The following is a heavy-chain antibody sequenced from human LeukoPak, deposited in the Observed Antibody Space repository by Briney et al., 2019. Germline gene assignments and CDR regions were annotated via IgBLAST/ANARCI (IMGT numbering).Heavy chain of an antibody. CDR3: ARDYDSSGYYDY. CDR2: IYYSGST. V-gene: IGHV4-59*01. D-gene: IGHD3-22*01. J-gene: IGHJ4*02. CDR1: GGSISSYY. Sequence: SETLSLTCTVSGGSISSYYWSWIRQPPGKGLEWIGYIYYSGSTNYNPSLKSRVTISVDTSKNQFSLKLSSVTAADTAVYYCARDYDSSGYYDYWGQGTLVTVSS.